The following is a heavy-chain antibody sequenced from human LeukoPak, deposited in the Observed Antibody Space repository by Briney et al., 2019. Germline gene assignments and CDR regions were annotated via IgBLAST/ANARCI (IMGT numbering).Heavy chain of an antibody. CDR1: GGSISPYY. CDR3: ARGRGVWGSYRYTFNWFDP. V-gene: IGHV4-34*01. D-gene: IGHD3-16*02. J-gene: IGHJ5*02. CDR2: INHSGST. Sequence: PSETLSLTCSLSGGSISPYYWSWLRQPPGKGLEWLGEINHSGSTNYNPSLKSRVTISVDTSKNQFSLKLSSVTAADTAVYYCARGRGVWGSYRYTFNWFDPWGQGTLVTVPS.